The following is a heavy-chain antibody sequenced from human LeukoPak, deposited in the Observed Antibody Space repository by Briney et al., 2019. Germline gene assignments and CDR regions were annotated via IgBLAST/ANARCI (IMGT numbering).Heavy chain of an antibody. Sequence: TGGSLRLSCAASGFTFSSYAMSWVRQAPGKGLEWVSAISGSGGSTYYAGSVKGRFTISRDNSKNTLYLQMNSLRAEDTAVYYCAKDRVTMTEGGRFDPWGQGTLVTVSS. CDR1: GFTFSSYA. J-gene: IGHJ5*02. CDR2: ISGSGGST. D-gene: IGHD3-22*01. V-gene: IGHV3-23*01. CDR3: AKDRVTMTEGGRFDP.